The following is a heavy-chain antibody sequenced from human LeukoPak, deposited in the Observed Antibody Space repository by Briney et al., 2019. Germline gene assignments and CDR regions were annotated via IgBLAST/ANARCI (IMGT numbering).Heavy chain of an antibody. CDR1: GYSISSDYC. Sequence: LSLTCIVSGYSISSDYCRGWIRQAPGKGLEWVSYISSTASSIYHADSVKGRFTISRDNAKNSLYLQMNSLRAEDTAVYYCARDVTYHGGDWFDPWGQGTLVTVSS. J-gene: IGHJ5*02. D-gene: IGHD4-23*01. CDR2: ISSTASSI. CDR3: ARDVTYHGGDWFDP. V-gene: IGHV3-11*04.